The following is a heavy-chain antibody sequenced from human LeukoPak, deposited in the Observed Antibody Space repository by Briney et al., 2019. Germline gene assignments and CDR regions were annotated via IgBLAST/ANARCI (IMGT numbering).Heavy chain of an antibody. CDR1: GGSISSYY. Sequence: SETLSLTCTVTGGSISSYYWSWIRQPPGKGLEWIGYIYYSGSTNYNPSLKSRVTISVDTSKNQFSLKLSSVTAADTAVYYCARVFKGYSYGFVGNWGQRTLVTVSS. CDR2: IYYSGST. V-gene: IGHV4-59*01. D-gene: IGHD5-18*01. CDR3: ARVFKGYSYGFVGN. J-gene: IGHJ4*02.